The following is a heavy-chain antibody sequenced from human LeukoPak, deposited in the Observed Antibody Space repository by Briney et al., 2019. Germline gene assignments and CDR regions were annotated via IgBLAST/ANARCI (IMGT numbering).Heavy chain of an antibody. CDR1: GGSISSYY. V-gene: IGHV4-59*01. J-gene: IGHJ4*02. CDR3: ARSTPPYCGGDCYYYYFDY. D-gene: IGHD2-21*02. Sequence: SETLSLTCTVSGGSISSYYWSWIRQPPGKGLEWIGYIYYSGSTNYNPSLKSRVTISVDTSKNQFSLKLSSVTAADTAVYYCARSTPPYCGGDCYYYYFDYWGQGTLVTVSS. CDR2: IYYSGST.